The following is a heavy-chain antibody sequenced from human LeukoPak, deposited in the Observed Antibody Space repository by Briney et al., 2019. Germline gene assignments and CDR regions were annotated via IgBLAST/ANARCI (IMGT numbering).Heavy chain of an antibody. Sequence: SETLSLTCTVSGGSISSYYWSWIRQPPGKGLEWIGYIYYSGSTNYNPSLKSRVTISVDTSKNQFSLKLSSVTAADTAVYYCARGINGYSYGPYYGMDVRGQGTTVTVSS. CDR1: GGSISSYY. J-gene: IGHJ6*02. D-gene: IGHD5-18*01. V-gene: IGHV4-59*01. CDR3: ARGINGYSYGPYYGMDV. CDR2: IYYSGST.